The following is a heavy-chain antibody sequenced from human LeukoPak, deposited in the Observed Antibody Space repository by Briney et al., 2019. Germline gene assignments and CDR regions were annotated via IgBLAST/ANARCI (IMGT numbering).Heavy chain of an antibody. Sequence: ASVKVSCKASGYTFTDYYMHSVRQAPGQGLEWLGWINLNSGGTNYAQKFQGRVTMTRDTSISTAYMELSRLRSDDTAVYYCAREYYDSSAYNQEAIDYWGQGTLVSVSS. CDR2: INLNSGGT. D-gene: IGHD3-22*01. J-gene: IGHJ4*02. CDR3: AREYYDSSAYNQEAIDY. V-gene: IGHV1-2*02. CDR1: GYTFTDYY.